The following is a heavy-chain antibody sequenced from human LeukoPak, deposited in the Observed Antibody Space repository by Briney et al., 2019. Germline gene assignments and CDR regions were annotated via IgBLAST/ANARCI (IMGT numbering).Heavy chain of an antibody. CDR3: AARPGEVAVPFDY. CDR2: NSGSGGII. Sequence: GGSLRLSCAASGFTFSTFAMTWVRQAPGKGLEWVSLNSGSGGIIYYADSVNGRFTISRDNSKNTLYLQMHSLRAEDTAVYYCAARPGEVAVPFDYWGQGTLVTVSS. D-gene: IGHD2-15*01. CDR1: GFTFSTFA. J-gene: IGHJ4*02. V-gene: IGHV3-23*01.